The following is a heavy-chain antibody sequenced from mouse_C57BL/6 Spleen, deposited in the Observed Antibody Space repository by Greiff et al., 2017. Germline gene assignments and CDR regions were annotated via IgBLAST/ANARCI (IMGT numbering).Heavy chain of an antibody. D-gene: IGHD1-1*01. CDR1: GFNIKDYY. J-gene: IGHJ4*01. Sequence: VQLQQSGAELVRPGASVKLSCTASGFNIKDYYMHWVKQRPEQGLEWIGRIDPEDGDTEYAPKFQGKATMTADTSSNSAYLQLSSLTSEVTAVYYCTTPTVGAMDYWGQGTSVTVSS. CDR3: TTPTVGAMDY. V-gene: IGHV14-1*01. CDR2: IDPEDGDT.